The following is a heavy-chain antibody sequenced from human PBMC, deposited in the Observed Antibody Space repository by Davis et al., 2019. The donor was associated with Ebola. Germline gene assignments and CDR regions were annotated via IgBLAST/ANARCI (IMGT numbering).Heavy chain of an antibody. CDR2: INPSGGNT. J-gene: IGHJ4*02. CDR3: ARGYFGSGSYYTSSYYFDN. D-gene: IGHD3-10*01. CDR1: GYTFTSYY. Sequence: AASVKVSCKASGYTFTSYYVHWVRQAPGQGLEWMGVINPSGGNTNYAQKFQGRVTMTRDTSTSTVYMELRSLRSDDTAVYFCARGYFGSGSYYTSSYYFDNWGQGTLVTVSS. V-gene: IGHV1-46*01.